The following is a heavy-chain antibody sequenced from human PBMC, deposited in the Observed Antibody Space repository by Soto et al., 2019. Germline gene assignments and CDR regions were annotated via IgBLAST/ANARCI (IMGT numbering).Heavy chain of an antibody. CDR3: TAGGFY. Sequence: EVQLLESGGGLVQPGGCLRLSCAASGITFNNYVMRWVRQAPGKGLEWVSSITAGGDTTYNTDSMKGRFTISRDTSKNTLYLQMNSLRSEDSALYYCTAGGFYWGQGTLVTVSS. CDR1: GITFNNYV. D-gene: IGHD2-21*02. J-gene: IGHJ4*02. V-gene: IGHV3-23*01. CDR2: ITAGGDTT.